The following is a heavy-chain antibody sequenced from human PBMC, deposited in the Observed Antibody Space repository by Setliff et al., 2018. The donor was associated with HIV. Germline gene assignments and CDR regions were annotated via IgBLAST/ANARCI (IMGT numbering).Heavy chain of an antibody. V-gene: IGHV4-59*02. CDR3: AASVADYGKGGGMGY. J-gene: IGHJ4*02. Sequence: PSETLSLTCTVSGGSVSGHYWSWVRQTPGKGLEWIGYVYSNGNTDYNPSLKSRVIISIDKSKKHFSLRLSAVTAADTAVYYCAASVADYGKGGGMGYWGQGTLVTVSS. CDR2: VYSNGNT. CDR1: GGSVSGHY. D-gene: IGHD3-10*01.